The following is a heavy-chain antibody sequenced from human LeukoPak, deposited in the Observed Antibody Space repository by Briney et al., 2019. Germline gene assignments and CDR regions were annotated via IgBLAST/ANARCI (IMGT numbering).Heavy chain of an antibody. V-gene: IGHV1-18*01. Sequence: GESLKISCKASGYTFTSYGISWVRQAPGQGLEWMGWISAYNGNTNYAQKLQGRVTMTTDTSTSTAYMELRSLRSDDTAVYYCARVGHRHYDFWSGYRQYYFDYWGQGTLVTISS. D-gene: IGHD3-3*01. CDR2: ISAYNGNT. J-gene: IGHJ4*02. CDR1: GYTFTSYG. CDR3: ARVGHRHYDFWSGYRQYYFDY.